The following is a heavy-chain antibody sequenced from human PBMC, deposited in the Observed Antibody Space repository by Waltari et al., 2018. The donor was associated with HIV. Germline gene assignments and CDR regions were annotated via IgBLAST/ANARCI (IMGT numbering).Heavy chain of an antibody. CDR1: GGSSNSYS. Sequence: QLQLQESGPGLVKPSETLSLTCSVSGGSSNSYSWGWIRQPPGKGLGWIGSFYYGGSTFYKSSLNIRLTISVDTSKNQFSLKLSSVTAADTAVYYCARHDPGTYYYFDYWGQGTLVTVSS. CDR3: ARHDPGTYYYFDY. V-gene: IGHV4-39*01. J-gene: IGHJ4*02. CDR2: FYYGGST. D-gene: IGHD3-10*01.